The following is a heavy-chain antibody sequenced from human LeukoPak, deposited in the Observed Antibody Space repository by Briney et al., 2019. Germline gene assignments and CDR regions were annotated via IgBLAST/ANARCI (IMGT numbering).Heavy chain of an antibody. CDR2: IYYSGST. CDR3: ASQIVGSGNYYNFDY. D-gene: IGHD3-10*01. V-gene: IGHV4-39*01. J-gene: IGHJ4*02. Sequence: SETLSLTCTVSGGSVSSSSYSWGWIRQPPGKGLEWIGSIYYSGSTNYDPSLKSRVTISVDTSKNQFSLKLSSVTAADTAVYYCASQIVGSGNYYNFDYWGLGTLVT. CDR1: GGSVSSSSYS.